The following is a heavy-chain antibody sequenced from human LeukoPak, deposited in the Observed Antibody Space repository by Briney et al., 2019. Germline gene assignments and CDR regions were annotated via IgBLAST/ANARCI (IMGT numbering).Heavy chain of an antibody. Sequence: GGSLRLSCAASGFTFSSYTMNWVRQAPGKGLEWVSSISGNSNYIYYADSVKGRFTVSRDNAKNSLYLQVNSLRAEDTAVYYCARDSPPYYDSSDYWGQGTLVTVSS. V-gene: IGHV3-21*01. D-gene: IGHD3-22*01. J-gene: IGHJ4*02. CDR3: ARDSPPYYDSSDY. CDR1: GFTFSSYT. CDR2: ISGNSNYI.